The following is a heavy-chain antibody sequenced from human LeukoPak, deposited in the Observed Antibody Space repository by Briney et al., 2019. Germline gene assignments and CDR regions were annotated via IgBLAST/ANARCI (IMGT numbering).Heavy chain of an antibody. V-gene: IGHV4-59*01. D-gene: IGHD3-22*01. Sequence: SETLSLTCTVSGGSISSYYWNWIRQPPGKGLEWIGYIYYSGSTSYNPSLTSRVTISVDTSKNQFSLKLSSVTAADTAVYYCARAPTYYYDSLGYDNAFDIWGQGTMVTVSS. CDR2: IYYSGST. CDR3: ARAPTYYYDSLGYDNAFDI. J-gene: IGHJ3*02. CDR1: GGSISSYY.